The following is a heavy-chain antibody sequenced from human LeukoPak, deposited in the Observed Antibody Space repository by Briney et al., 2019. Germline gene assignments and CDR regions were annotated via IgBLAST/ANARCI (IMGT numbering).Heavy chain of an antibody. CDR2: IYSGGST. Sequence: GGSLRLSCAASGFIVSSNYMSWVRQAPGKGLEWVSVIYSGGSTYYADSVKSRCTISRDNSKNTLYLQMNSLRAEDTAVYYCASRGGYYYDSSGLVSWGEGTLVTVSS. D-gene: IGHD3-22*01. V-gene: IGHV3-66*01. CDR1: GFIVSSNY. J-gene: IGHJ4*02. CDR3: ASRGGYYYDSSGLVS.